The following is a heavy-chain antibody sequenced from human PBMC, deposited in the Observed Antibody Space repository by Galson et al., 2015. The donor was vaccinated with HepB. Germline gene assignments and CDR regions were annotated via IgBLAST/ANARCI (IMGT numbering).Heavy chain of an antibody. CDR1: GFTFRSCA. J-gene: IGHJ4*02. V-gene: IGHV3-30-3*01. CDR2: MSFDGNNE. CDR3: ARDSSVGEWKQLLGY. D-gene: IGHD5-18*01. Sequence: SLRLSCAASGFTFRSCAMHWVRQAPGKGLEWVAVMSFDGNNEYYADSVKGRFTISRDNSKNTLYLQMNSLRAEDTAVYYCARDSSVGEWKQLLGYWGQGTLVTVSS.